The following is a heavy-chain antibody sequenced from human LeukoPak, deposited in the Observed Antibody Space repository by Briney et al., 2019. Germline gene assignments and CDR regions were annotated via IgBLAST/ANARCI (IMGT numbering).Heavy chain of an antibody. D-gene: IGHD3-10*01. CDR3: ARVEGGLLWFGEGTAFNI. CDR1: GGTFSSYA. CDR2: IIPIFGTA. Sequence: SVKVSCKASGGTFSSYAISWVRQAPGQGLEWMGGIIPIFGTANYAQKFQGRVTITADESTSTAYMELSSLRSEDTAVYYCARVEGGLLWFGEGTAFNIWGQGTMVTVSS. J-gene: IGHJ3*02. V-gene: IGHV1-69*01.